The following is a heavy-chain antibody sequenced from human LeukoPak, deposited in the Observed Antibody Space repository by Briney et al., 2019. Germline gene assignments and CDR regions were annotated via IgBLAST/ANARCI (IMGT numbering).Heavy chain of an antibody. CDR1: GFTFSSYW. J-gene: IGHJ6*03. CDR3: ARDHLPYYYYYMDV. CDR2: IKQGGSEK. V-gene: IGHV3-7*01. Sequence: GGSLRLSCAASGFTFSSYWMSWVRQAPGKGLEWVANIKQGGSEKYYVDSVKGRFTISRDNAKNSLYLQMNSLRAEDTAVCYCARDHLPYYYYYMDVWGKGTTVTVSS.